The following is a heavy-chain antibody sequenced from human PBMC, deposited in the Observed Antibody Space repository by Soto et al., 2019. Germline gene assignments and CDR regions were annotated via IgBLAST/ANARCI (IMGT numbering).Heavy chain of an antibody. Sequence: SETLSLTCSVSGSYITSGDYHWTWIRQAPGRGLEWIGYIHSSGSIYYNPSLKSRATMSIDTAGNQFSLKVSSVTVADTAVYYCARDLDGLHDDTSGPFPRPGWGQGTLVTVSS. D-gene: IGHD3-22*01. J-gene: IGHJ1*01. CDR3: ARDLDGLHDDTSGPFPRPG. CDR2: IHSSGSI. CDR1: GSYITSGDYH. V-gene: IGHV4-30-4*01.